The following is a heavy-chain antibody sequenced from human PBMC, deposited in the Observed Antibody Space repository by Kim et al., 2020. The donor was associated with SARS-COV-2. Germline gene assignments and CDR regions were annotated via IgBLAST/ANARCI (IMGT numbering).Heavy chain of an antibody. CDR3: ARVMMLSAKVTVAGNDALDI. CDR1: GFTFGDYA. J-gene: IGHJ3*02. CDR2: ISWNSGSI. D-gene: IGHD2-8*01. Sequence: GGSLRLSCAASGFTFGDYAMHWVRQAPGKGLEWVSGISWNSGSIGYADSVKGRFTISRDNAKNSLYLQMNSLRAEDTALYYCARVMMLSAKVTVAGNDALDIWGQGTTVTVSS. V-gene: IGHV3-9*01.